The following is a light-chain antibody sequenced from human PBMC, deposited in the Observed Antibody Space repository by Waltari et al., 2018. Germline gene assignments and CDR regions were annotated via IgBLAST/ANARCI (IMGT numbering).Light chain of an antibody. CDR3: QKYGTRPAT. Sequence: EIVLTQSPASLSLSPGDRATLSCRASQSVGRTLAWYQQRPGQAPRLLIYDASSGATDIPDRFSGSGSGTDFSLTISRLEPEDFAVYYCQKYGTRPATFGQGTKVEVK. CDR1: QSVGRT. J-gene: IGKJ1*01. CDR2: DAS. V-gene: IGKV3-20*01.